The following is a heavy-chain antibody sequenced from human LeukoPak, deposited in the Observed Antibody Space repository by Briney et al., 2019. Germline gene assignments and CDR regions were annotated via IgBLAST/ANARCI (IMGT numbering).Heavy chain of an antibody. V-gene: IGHV3-64*01. CDR2: ITSSGGNI. D-gene: IGHD1-26*01. Sequence: GGFLRLSCAASGFTFSDYTMRWVRQAPGKRLEFVSAITSSGGNIHYANSVKGRFTISRDNSKNSLYLQMGGLRTEDMAVYHCARVKAGATISDFYYYYMDVWAKGPRSPSP. J-gene: IGHJ6*03. CDR3: ARVKAGATISDFYYYYMDV. CDR1: GFTFSDYT.